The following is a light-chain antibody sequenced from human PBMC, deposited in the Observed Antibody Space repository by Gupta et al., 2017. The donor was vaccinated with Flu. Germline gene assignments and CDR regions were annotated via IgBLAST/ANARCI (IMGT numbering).Light chain of an antibody. CDR2: GAS. CDR3: QQYGNSPPT. CDR1: QSVSNSY. V-gene: IGKV3-20*01. Sequence: IVLTQSPGTLSLSPGERATLSCRASQSVSNSYLAWYQQKPGQAPRLLIYGASSRATGIPDRFSGSGSGTDFSLTIGRLEPEDFAVYYCQQYGNSPPTFGGGTRVEIK. J-gene: IGKJ4*01.